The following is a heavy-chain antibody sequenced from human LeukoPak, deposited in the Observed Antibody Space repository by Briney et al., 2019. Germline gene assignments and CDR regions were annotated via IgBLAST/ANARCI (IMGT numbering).Heavy chain of an antibody. V-gene: IGHV3-21*01. CDR2: ITSSSTYI. CDR3: ARDGGNIHAFDI. J-gene: IGHJ3*02. Sequence: KPGGSLRLSCAASGFTFSSYSMHWVRQAPGKGLEWVSSITSSSTYIYYADSVQGRFTISRDNAKNSLYLQMNSLRAEDTAVYYCARDGGNIHAFDIWGQGTMVTVSS. CDR1: GFTFSSYS. D-gene: IGHD3-16*01.